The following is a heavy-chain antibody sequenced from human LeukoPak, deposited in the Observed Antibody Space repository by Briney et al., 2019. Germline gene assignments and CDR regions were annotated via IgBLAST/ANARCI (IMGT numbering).Heavy chain of an antibody. CDR1: GGSISSSSYY. J-gene: IGHJ6*03. CDR2: FSYSGST. Sequence: PSETLSLTCTVSGGSISSSSYYWGWIRQPPGKGLEWVGSFSYSGSTYYNPSLKSRVTISVDTSKNQFSLRLSSVTAADTAVYYCARGRGGNPHYYYYMDVWGKGTTVTVSS. V-gene: IGHV4-39*07. CDR3: ARGRGGNPHYYYYMDV. D-gene: IGHD4-23*01.